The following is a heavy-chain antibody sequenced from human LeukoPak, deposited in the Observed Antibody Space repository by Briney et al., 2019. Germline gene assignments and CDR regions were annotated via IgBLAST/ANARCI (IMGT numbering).Heavy chain of an antibody. Sequence: ASVTVSCTASGYTFTSYGISWVRQAPGQGLEWMGWISAYNGNTNYAQKFQGRVTMTRNTSISTAYMELTSLRSEDTAVYYCVGGAPNWGFDYWGQGTLVTVSS. D-gene: IGHD7-27*01. CDR3: VGGAPNWGFDY. CDR1: GYTFTSYG. V-gene: IGHV1-18*01. J-gene: IGHJ4*02. CDR2: ISAYNGNT.